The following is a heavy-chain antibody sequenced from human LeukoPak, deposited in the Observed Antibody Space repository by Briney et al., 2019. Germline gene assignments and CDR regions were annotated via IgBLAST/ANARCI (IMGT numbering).Heavy chain of an antibody. Sequence: SETLSLTCAVYGGSFSGYYWSWIRQPPGKGLEWIGEINHSGSTNYNPSLKSRVTISVDTSKNQFSLKLSSVTAADTAVYYCARGRRGSSSWYPHFDYWGQGTLVTVSS. CDR2: INHSGST. V-gene: IGHV4-34*01. CDR3: ARGRRGSSSWYPHFDY. D-gene: IGHD6-13*01. CDR1: GGSFSGYY. J-gene: IGHJ4*02.